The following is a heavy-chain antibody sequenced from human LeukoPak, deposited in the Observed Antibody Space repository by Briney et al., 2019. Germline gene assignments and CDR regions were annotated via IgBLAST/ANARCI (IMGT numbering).Heavy chain of an antibody. CDR2: IYYSGST. V-gene: IGHV4-61*01. CDR3: ARPYGGYDDAFDI. CDR1: GGSVSSGSYY. D-gene: IGHD4-17*01. Sequence: SETLSLTCTVSGGSVSSGSYYWSWIRQPPGRGLEWIGYIYYSGSTNYNPSLKSRVTISVDTSKNQFSLKLSSVTAADTAVYYCARPYGGYDDAFDIWGQGTMVTVSS. J-gene: IGHJ3*02.